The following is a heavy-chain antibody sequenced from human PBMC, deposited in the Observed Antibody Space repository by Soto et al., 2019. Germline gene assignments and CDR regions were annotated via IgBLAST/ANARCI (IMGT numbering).Heavy chain of an antibody. V-gene: IGHV1-18*01. D-gene: IGHD6-19*01. Sequence: ASVKVSCKASGYTFTSYGISWVRQAPGQGLEWMGWISAYNGNTNYAQKLQGRVTMTTDTSTSTAYMELRSLRSDDTAVYYCAREEYSSGWYDLRPIAKQIDYWGQGTLVTVSS. J-gene: IGHJ4*02. CDR2: ISAYNGNT. CDR3: AREEYSSGWYDLRPIAKQIDY. CDR1: GYTFTSYG.